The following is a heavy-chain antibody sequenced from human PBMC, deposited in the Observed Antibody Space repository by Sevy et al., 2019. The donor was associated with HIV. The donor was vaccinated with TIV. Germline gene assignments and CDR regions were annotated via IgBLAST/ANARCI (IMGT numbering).Heavy chain of an antibody. J-gene: IGHJ4*02. D-gene: IGHD3-3*01. CDR1: GFTVSSNY. V-gene: IGHV3-30*02. CDR3: AKARSDFWSGYHYFDS. Sequence: GGSLRLSCAASGFTVSSNYMSWVRQAPGKGLEWVAFIRYDGSNKYYADSVKGRFTISRDNSKNTLYLQMNSLRAEDTAVYYCAKARSDFWSGYHYFDSWGQGTLVTVSS. CDR2: IRYDGSNK.